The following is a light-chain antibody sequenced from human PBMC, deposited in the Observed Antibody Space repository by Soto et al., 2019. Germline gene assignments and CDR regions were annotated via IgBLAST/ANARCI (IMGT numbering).Light chain of an antibody. CDR1: QSISRW. V-gene: IGKV1-5*03. J-gene: IGKJ5*01. Sequence: DIQMTQSPSTLSASVGDRVTITCRASQSISRWLAWYQQKPGKVPKLLIYKASGLQEGVSSRFSGSGSGTDFSLSINFLQREDFATYYCQQSYGTPITFGQGTRLEIK. CDR2: KAS. CDR3: QQSYGTPIT.